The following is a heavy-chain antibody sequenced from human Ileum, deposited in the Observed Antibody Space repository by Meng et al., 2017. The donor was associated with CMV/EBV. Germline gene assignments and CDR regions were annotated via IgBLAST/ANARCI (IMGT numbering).Heavy chain of an antibody. D-gene: IGHD2-2*01. CDR1: GFTFNRYW. V-gene: IGHV3-7*04. Sequence: GEALKISCAAAGFTFNRYWMSWGRQAPGKGLEWVANVKQDGSEKYYVDSVKGRFTISKDNAKNSLSLKMNSMRGEDTAVYYCTRGYCTITSCFRAIDYWGQGALVTVSS. J-gene: IGHJ4*02. CDR2: VKQDGSEK. CDR3: TRGYCTITSCFRAIDY.